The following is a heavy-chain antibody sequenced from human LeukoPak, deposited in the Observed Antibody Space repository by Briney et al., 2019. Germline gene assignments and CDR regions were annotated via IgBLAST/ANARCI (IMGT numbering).Heavy chain of an antibody. CDR3: ARGDHYYDSRDIPLNDTFDI. D-gene: IGHD3-22*01. CDR1: GYSISSGYY. J-gene: IGHJ3*02. CDR2: FYHSGST. Sequence: PSETLSLTCTVSGYSISSGYYWGWIRQPPGKGLEWIGSFYHSGSTYYNPSLKSRVTISVDTSKNQFSLKLSSVTAADTAVYYCARGDHYYDSRDIPLNDTFDIWGQGTMVTVSS. V-gene: IGHV4-38-2*02.